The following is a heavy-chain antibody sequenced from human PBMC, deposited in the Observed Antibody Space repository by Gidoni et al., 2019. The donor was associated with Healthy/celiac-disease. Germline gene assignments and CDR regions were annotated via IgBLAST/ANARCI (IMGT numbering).Heavy chain of an antibody. J-gene: IGHJ6*02. Sequence: EVQLVESGGGLVKPGGSLSLSCAASGFTFSNAWMSWVRQAPGKGLEWVGRIKSKTDGGTTDYAAPVKGRFTISRDDSKNTLYLQMNSLKTEDTAVYYCTTDSSDYYGMDVWGQGTTVTVSS. V-gene: IGHV3-15*01. CDR3: TTDSSDYYGMDV. CDR2: IKSKTDGGTT. CDR1: GFTFSNAW.